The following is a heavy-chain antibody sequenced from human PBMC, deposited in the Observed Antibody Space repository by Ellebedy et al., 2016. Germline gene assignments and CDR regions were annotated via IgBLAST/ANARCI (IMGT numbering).Heavy chain of an antibody. Sequence: ASVKVSCKASGGTFSSYAISWVRQAPGQGLEWMGGIIPIFGTANYAQKFQGRVTITADESTSTAYMELSSLRSEDTAVYYCARSKRWLQPTYFDYWGQGTLVTVSS. CDR1: GGTFSSYA. V-gene: IGHV1-69*13. CDR2: IIPIFGTA. D-gene: IGHD5-24*01. CDR3: ARSKRWLQPTYFDY. J-gene: IGHJ4*02.